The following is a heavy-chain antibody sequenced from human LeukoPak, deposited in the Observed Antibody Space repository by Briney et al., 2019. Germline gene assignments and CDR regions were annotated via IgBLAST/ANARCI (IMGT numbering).Heavy chain of an antibody. CDR3: ARAVGIAAAGTGDY. J-gene: IGHJ4*02. V-gene: IGHV3-30-3*01. CDR1: GFTFSSYA. Sequence: GGSLRLSCAASGFTFSSYAMHWVRQAPGKGLEWVAVISYDGSNKYYADSVKGRFTISRDNSKNTLYLQMNSLRAEDTAVYYCARAVGIAAAGTGDYWGQGTLVTVSS. D-gene: IGHD6-13*01. CDR2: ISYDGSNK.